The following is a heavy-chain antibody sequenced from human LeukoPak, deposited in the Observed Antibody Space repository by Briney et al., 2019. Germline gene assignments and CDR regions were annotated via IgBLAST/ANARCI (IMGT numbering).Heavy chain of an antibody. V-gene: IGHV4-31*03. Sequence: SQTLSLTCTVSGGSISSCASDWRWIRQHPTRGLQWVGYINHSGSSYYNPSLGSRVAMSVDTSKNQFSLKLSSVTAADSAVYYCARAARQGFTMIVVPFFYFDLWGRGTLVTVSS. CDR3: ARAARQGFTMIVVPFFYFDL. CDR1: GGSISSCASD. D-gene: IGHD3-22*01. CDR2: INHSGSS. J-gene: IGHJ2*01.